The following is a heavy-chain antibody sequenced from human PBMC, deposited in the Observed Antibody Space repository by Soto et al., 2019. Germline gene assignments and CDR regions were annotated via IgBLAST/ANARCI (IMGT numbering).Heavy chain of an antibody. D-gene: IGHD3-22*01. V-gene: IGHV1-18*01. CDR1: GYTFTSYG. CDR3: ARDPFDSSGYYSLDY. J-gene: IGHJ4*02. CDR2: ISAYNGNT. Sequence: ASVKVSCKASGYTFTSYGISWVRQAPGQGLEWMGWISAYNGNTNYAQKLQGRVTMTTDTSTSTAYMELRSLRSDDTAVYYCARDPFDSSGYYSLDYWGQGTLVTVSS.